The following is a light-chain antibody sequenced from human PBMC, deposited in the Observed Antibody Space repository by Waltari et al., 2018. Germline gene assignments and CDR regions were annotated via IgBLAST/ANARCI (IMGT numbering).Light chain of an antibody. J-gene: IGKJ5*01. CDR1: QSLSSW. V-gene: IGKV1-5*03. CDR2: KAS. Sequence: DIQMTQSPSTLSASVGDRVTITCRASQSLSSWLAWYQQKPGKAPKLLIYKASSLESGVPSRFSGSGSGTEFTLTISSLQPDDFATYYCQQYNSYSPLITFGQGTRLEIK. CDR3: QQYNSYSPLIT.